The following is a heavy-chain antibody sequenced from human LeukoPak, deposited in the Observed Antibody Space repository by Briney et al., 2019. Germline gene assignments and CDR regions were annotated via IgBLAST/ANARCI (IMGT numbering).Heavy chain of an antibody. J-gene: IGHJ4*02. Sequence: ASVKVSCKASGYIFTGYYMHWVRQAPGQGLEWMGWINPNSGDTNYAQKFQGRVTMTRDTSISTAYMEQSRLRSDDTAVYYCARVRYRLAETYIDYWGQGTLVTVSS. CDR3: ARVRYRLAETYIDY. D-gene: IGHD3-16*01. CDR1: GYIFTGYY. CDR2: INPNSGDT. V-gene: IGHV1-2*02.